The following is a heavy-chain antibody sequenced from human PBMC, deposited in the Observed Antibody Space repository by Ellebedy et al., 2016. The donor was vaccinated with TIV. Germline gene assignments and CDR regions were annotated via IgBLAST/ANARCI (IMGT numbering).Heavy chain of an antibody. J-gene: IGHJ4*02. CDR2: LYSSGIP. Sequence: MPSETLSLTCTVSGGSITGSHWSWIRQPPGKGLAWIGYLYSSGIPNYNPSLKSRVTISVDTSKNQFSLKLRSVTAADTAMYYCAKNSYASGQWGQGTLVTVSS. CDR3: AKNSYASGQ. D-gene: IGHD3-16*01. CDR1: GGSITGSH. V-gene: IGHV4-59*01.